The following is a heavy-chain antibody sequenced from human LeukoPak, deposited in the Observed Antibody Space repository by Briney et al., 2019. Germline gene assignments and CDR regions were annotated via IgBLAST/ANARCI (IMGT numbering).Heavy chain of an antibody. D-gene: IGHD3-10*01. Sequence: PGGSLRLSCAASGFTFSSYGMHWVRQAPGKGLVWVAFIRYDGSNKYYADSVKGRFTISRDNSKNTLYLQMNSLRAEDTAVYYCAKEGALWFGSPRYYFDYWGQGTLVTVSS. V-gene: IGHV3-30*02. CDR1: GFTFSSYG. J-gene: IGHJ4*02. CDR2: IRYDGSNK. CDR3: AKEGALWFGSPRYYFDY.